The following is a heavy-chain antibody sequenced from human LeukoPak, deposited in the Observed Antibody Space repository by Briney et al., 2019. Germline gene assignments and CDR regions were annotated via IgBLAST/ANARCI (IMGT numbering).Heavy chain of an antibody. V-gene: IGHV3-21*01. J-gene: IGHJ4*02. CDR2: ISSRSSYI. Sequence: SGGSLRLSCAASGFTFSSYNMKWVRQAPGKGLEWVSSISSRSSYIFYADSVKGRFTISRDNAKKSLYLQMNSLRAEDTAVYYCARLISGYDSYWGQGTLVTVS. D-gene: IGHD5-12*01. CDR3: ARLISGYDSY. CDR1: GFTFSSYN.